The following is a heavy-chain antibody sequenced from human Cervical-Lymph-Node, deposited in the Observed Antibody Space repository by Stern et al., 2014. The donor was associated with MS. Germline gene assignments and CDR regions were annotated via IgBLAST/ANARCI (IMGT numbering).Heavy chain of an antibody. CDR2: ISGDSGEI. Sequence: EMQLVESGGGLVKPGGSLRLSCAASGFTFKEYSMNWVRQAPGKGLEWVSSISGDSGEIHYAASVKGRFTISRDNLKNSLYLQMNSLRAEDTAIYYCAREDYTQDFDYWGRGTLVTVSS. CDR3: AREDYTQDFDY. J-gene: IGHJ4*02. CDR1: GFTFKEYS. D-gene: IGHD4-11*01. V-gene: IGHV3-21*04.